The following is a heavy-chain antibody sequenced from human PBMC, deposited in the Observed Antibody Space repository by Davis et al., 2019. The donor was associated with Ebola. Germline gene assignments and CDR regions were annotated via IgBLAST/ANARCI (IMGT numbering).Heavy chain of an antibody. Sequence: SETLSLTCTVSGGSISSGDYYWSWVRQPPGKGLEWIGEIYHSGSTNYNPSLKSRVTISVDKSKNQFSLKLSSVTAADTAVYYCARGLIVVVPAAIQGRNYYGMDVWGQGTTVTVSS. CDR1: GGSISSGDYY. J-gene: IGHJ6*02. CDR2: IYHSGST. V-gene: IGHV4-4*02. D-gene: IGHD2-2*02. CDR3: ARGLIVVVPAAIQGRNYYGMDV.